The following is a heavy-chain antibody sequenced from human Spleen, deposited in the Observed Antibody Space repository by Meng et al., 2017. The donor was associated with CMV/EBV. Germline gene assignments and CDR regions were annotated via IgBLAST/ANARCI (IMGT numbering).Heavy chain of an antibody. D-gene: IGHD6-13*01. CDR2: ISPNSGDT. Sequence: ASVKVSCKASGYVFTGYYIHWVRQAPGQGPEWMGWISPNSGDTNYVQKFQGRVTMTRDTSISTAYMELNRLRPDDTAVYYCARDRRGPDDSSTWDYGMDVWGQGTTVTVSS. J-gene: IGHJ6*02. V-gene: IGHV1-2*02. CDR3: ARDRRGPDDSSTWDYGMDV. CDR1: GYVFTGYY.